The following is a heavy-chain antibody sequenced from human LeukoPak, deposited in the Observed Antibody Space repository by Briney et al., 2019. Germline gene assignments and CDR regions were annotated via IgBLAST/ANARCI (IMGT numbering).Heavy chain of an antibody. CDR1: GYTFTRYY. CDR3: ARDFRAAMVSDWFDP. J-gene: IGHJ5*02. Sequence: ASVKVSCKASGYTFTRYYMHWVRQAPGQGLEWMGWINPNSGGTNYAQKFQGRVTVTRDTSISTAYMELSRLRSDDTAVYYCARDFRAAMVSDWFDPWGQGTLVTVSS. CDR2: INPNSGGT. D-gene: IGHD5-18*01. V-gene: IGHV1-2*02.